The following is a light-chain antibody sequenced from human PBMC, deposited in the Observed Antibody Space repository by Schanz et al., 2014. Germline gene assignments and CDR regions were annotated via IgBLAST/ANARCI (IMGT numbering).Light chain of an antibody. Sequence: IQLTQSPSSLSASVGDRVTITCRASPGISTYLAWYQQKPGKAPKLLIYAASTLQSGVPSRFSGSGSGTEFTLTISSLQPEDFAVYYCQQYNSWPRTFGQGTKVEIK. V-gene: IGKV1-9*01. CDR1: PGISTY. CDR2: AAS. J-gene: IGKJ1*01. CDR3: QQYNSWPRT.